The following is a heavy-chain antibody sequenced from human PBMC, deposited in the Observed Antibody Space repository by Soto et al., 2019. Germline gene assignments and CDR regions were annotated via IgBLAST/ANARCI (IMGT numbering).Heavy chain of an antibody. J-gene: IGHJ4*02. Sequence: GGYLRLSCAASAFTFSNYWMHWVRQAPGKGLVWVSRINSDGSSTSYGDSVKCRFTISRDNAKNTLYLQMNSLRTEDTAVYYCASLTAAGRDPHDYWGQGT. CDR2: INSDGSST. V-gene: IGHV3-74*01. CDR3: ASLTAAGRDPHDY. D-gene: IGHD6-13*01. CDR1: AFTFSNYW.